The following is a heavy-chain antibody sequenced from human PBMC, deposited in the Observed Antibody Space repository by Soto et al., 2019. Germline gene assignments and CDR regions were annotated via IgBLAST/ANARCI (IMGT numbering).Heavy chain of an antibody. Sequence: SETLSLTCTVSGGSISSYYWSWIRQPPGKGLEWIGYIYYSGSTNYNPSLKSRVSISIDTSKNLFSLKLNSVTAADTAVYYCARVPDMTRVTQYYFDYWGQGALVTVSS. CDR1: GGSISSYY. J-gene: IGHJ4*02. D-gene: IGHD4-4*01. V-gene: IGHV4-59*12. CDR3: ARVPDMTRVTQYYFDY. CDR2: IYYSGST.